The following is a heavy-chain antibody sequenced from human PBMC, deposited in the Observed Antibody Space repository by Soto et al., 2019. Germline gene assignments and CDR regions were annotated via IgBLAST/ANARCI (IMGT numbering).Heavy chain of an antibody. J-gene: IGHJ6*02. CDR2: ISAAGDA. Sequence: EVQLVESGGGLVQPGGSLRLSCEASGITFRNYDMHWVRQGTGKGLEWVSGISAAGDADYADSVEGRFTISIENAQNSFFLQMSSLRVGGAAVYYGASTDRDFYGLEVRCQGTAVIVSS. V-gene: IGHV3-13*01. D-gene: IGHD2-8*02. CDR1: GITFRNYD. CDR3: ASTDRDFYGLEV.